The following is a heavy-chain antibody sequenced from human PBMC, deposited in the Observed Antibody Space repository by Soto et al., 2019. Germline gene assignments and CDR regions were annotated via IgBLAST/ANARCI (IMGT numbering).Heavy chain of an antibody. CDR2: IIPIFGTA. V-gene: IGHV1-69*13. CDR3: AREIIQRGLLWFDP. Sequence: GASVKVSCKASGGTFSSYAISWVRQAPGQGLEWMGGIIPIFGTANYAQKFQGRVTITADESTSTAYMELSSLRSEDTAVYYCAREIIQRGLLWFDPWGQGTLVTVSS. J-gene: IGHJ5*02. D-gene: IGHD3-3*01. CDR1: GGTFSSYA.